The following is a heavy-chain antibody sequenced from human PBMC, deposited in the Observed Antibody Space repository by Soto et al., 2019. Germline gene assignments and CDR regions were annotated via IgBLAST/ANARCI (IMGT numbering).Heavy chain of an antibody. J-gene: IGHJ6*02. CDR3: AGGGMGEQWLSRYYYYYGMDV. Sequence: ASVKVSCKASGYTFTGYYMNWVRQAPGQGLEWMGWINPNSGGTNYAQKFQGRVTMTRDTSISTAYMELSRLRSDDTAVYYCAGGGMGEQWLSRYYYYYGMDVWGQGTTVTVSS. V-gene: IGHV1-2*02. CDR2: INPNSGGT. D-gene: IGHD6-19*01. CDR1: GYTFTGYY.